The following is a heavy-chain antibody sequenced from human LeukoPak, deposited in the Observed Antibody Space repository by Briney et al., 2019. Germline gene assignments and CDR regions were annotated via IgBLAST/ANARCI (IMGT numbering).Heavy chain of an antibody. J-gene: IGHJ4*02. CDR2: IYYSGST. CDR3: ARGRSGWYVFDY. D-gene: IGHD6-19*01. Sequence: SETLSLTCTVSGDSISSYYWSWIRQPPGKGLEWIGYIYYSGSTNYNPSLKSRVTISVDTSKNQFSLKLSSVTAADTAVYYCARGRSGWYVFDYWGQGTLVTVSS. CDR1: GDSISSYY. V-gene: IGHV4-59*01.